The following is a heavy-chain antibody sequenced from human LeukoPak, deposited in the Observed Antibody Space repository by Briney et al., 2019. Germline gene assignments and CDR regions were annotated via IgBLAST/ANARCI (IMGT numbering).Heavy chain of an antibody. Sequence: GGSLRLSCAASRFTFSSYSMNWVRQAPGKGLEWVSIIYSGGSTFYADSLKGRFTISRDNAKNSLYLQMNGLRAEDTAAYYCARGATDTTRWFDPWGQGTLVIVSS. CDR3: ARGATDTTRWFDP. CDR1: RFTFSSYS. D-gene: IGHD1-7*01. J-gene: IGHJ5*02. CDR2: IYSGGST. V-gene: IGHV3-21*01.